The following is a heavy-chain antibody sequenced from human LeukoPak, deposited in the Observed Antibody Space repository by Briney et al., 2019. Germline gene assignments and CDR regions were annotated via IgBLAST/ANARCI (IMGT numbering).Heavy chain of an antibody. Sequence: GGSLRLSSAASGFTFSSYAMSWVRQAPGKGLEWVSAISGSGGSTYYADSVKGRFTISRDNSKNTLYLQMNSLRDEDTAVYYCAKDFKDGYPPYWGQGTLVTVSS. CDR3: AKDFKDGYPPY. J-gene: IGHJ4*02. CDR1: GFTFSSYA. V-gene: IGHV3-23*01. D-gene: IGHD5-24*01. CDR2: ISGSGGST.